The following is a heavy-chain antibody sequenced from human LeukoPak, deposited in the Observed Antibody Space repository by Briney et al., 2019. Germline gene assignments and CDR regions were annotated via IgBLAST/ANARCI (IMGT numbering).Heavy chain of an antibody. CDR3: AKDSTIFGGFDY. J-gene: IGHJ4*02. D-gene: IGHD3-3*01. CDR2: ISGSGGST. V-gene: IGHV3-23*01. Sequence: GGSLRLSCAASGFTFSSYAMSWVRQSPGKGLEWVSAISGSGGSTYYVDSVKGRFTISRDNSKNTLYLQMNSLRAEDTAVYYCAKDSTIFGGFDYWGQGTLVTVSS. CDR1: GFTFSSYA.